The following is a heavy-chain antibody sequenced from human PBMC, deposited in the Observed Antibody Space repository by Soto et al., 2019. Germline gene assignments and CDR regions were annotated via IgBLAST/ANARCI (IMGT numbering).Heavy chain of an antibody. CDR1: GGSISSSNW. J-gene: IGHJ4*02. Sequence: SSETLSLTWAVSGGSISSSNWWSWVRQPPGKGLEWIGEIYHSGSTNYNPSLKSRVTISVDKSKNQFSLKLSSVTAADTAVYYCAREPMDTAMVSVYWGQGTLVTVSS. V-gene: IGHV4-4*02. CDR3: AREPMDTAMVSVY. D-gene: IGHD5-18*01. CDR2: IYHSGST.